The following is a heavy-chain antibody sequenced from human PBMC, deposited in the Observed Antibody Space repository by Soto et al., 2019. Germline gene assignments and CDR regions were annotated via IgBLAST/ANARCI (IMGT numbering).Heavy chain of an antibody. CDR3: ARGDGDYYDGNGYLGRH. V-gene: IGHV3-74*01. CDR1: GFTFSSYW. Sequence: GGSLRLSYAASGFTFSSYWLHWVGQAPGKGLVWVSRINSDGSSTSYADSVKGRFTISRDNAKNTLYLQMNSLRAEDTAVYYCARGDGDYYDGNGYLGRHWGQGT. CDR2: INSDGSST. J-gene: IGHJ4*02. D-gene: IGHD3-22*01.